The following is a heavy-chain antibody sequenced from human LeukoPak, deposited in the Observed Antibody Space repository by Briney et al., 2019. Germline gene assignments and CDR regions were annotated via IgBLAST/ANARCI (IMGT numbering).Heavy chain of an antibody. J-gene: IGHJ4*02. D-gene: IGHD1-26*01. CDR2: ISWDGGTI. V-gene: IGHV3-43D*03. CDR1: GFTFDDYA. Sequence: PGRSLRLSCAASGFTFDDYAFHWVRQAPGEGREWVSLISWDGGTIYYADTVRGRFTVSRDNSKNSLYLRMSSLRAEDTALCYCAKGSGGAYYNYFEDWGQGTLVSVAS. CDR3: AKGSGGAYYNYFED.